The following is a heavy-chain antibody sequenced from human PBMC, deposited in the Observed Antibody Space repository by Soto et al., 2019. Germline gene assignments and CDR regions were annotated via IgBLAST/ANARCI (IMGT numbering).Heavy chain of an antibody. CDR1: GFRFRDFA. V-gene: IGHV3-30-3*01. D-gene: IGHD5-18*01. Sequence: PGGSLRLSCAASGFRFRDFAMHWVRQAPGKGLEWVASISHDETQRYNTDSVEGRFTIPRDLSKNTLFLQMNSLRPDDTAVYYCSRVGLSYSLGSGFDPWGQGTLVTVSS. J-gene: IGHJ5*02. CDR3: SRVGLSYSLGSGFDP. CDR2: ISHDETQR.